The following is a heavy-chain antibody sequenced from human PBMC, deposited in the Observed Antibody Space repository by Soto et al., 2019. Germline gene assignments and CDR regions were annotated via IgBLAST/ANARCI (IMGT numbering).Heavy chain of an antibody. J-gene: IGHJ4*02. CDR1: GYTFTSYA. CDR2: INAGNGNT. Sequence: GASVKVSCKASGYTFTSYAMHWVRQAPGQRLEWMGWINAGNGNTKYSQKFQGRVTITRDTSASTAYMELSSLRSEDTAVYYCARVRGTTGAWYGDYWVQGTLVTDSS. D-gene: IGHD4-17*01. CDR3: ARVRGTTGAWYGDY. V-gene: IGHV1-3*01.